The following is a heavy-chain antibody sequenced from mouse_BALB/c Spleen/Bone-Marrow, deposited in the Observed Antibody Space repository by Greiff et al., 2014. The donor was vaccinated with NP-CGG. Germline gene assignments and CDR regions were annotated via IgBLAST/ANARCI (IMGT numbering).Heavy chain of an antibody. J-gene: IGHJ3*01. CDR2: IAPYNGDT. CDR3: ARRLTGTWFAY. V-gene: IGHV1S135*01. D-gene: IGHD4-1*01. Sequence: VQLKQSGPELVKPGASVKVSCKASGYSFTDYNMYWVKQSHGKSLEWIGYIAPYNGDTSYNQKFKDKATLTVDKSSSTAFMHLNSLTSEDSAVYYCARRLTGTWFAYWGQGTLVTVPA. CDR1: GYSFTDYN.